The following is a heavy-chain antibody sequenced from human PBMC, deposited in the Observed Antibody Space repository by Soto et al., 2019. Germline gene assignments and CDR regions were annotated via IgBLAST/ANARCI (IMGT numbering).Heavy chain of an antibody. CDR2: IPYSGRT. CDR1: GGSISSGDYY. V-gene: IGHV4-31*03. Sequence: SETLSLTCTVSGGSISSGDYYWSWIRQHPGKGLEWIGYIPYSGRTYYNPSLKSRVTISVDTSKNQFSLKLSSVTAAGTAVYYCALYYGSARYLNWFDPWGQGTLVTVSS. CDR3: ALYYGSARYLNWFDP. D-gene: IGHD3-10*01. J-gene: IGHJ5*02.